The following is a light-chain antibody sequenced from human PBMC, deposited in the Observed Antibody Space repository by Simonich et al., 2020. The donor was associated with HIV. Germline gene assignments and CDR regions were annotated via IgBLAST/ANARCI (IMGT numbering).Light chain of an antibody. Sequence: NFMLTQPHSVSASPGKTVTISCTRSSGNSASNYVQWYQLRPGSAPTTVIYEDNHRPSGVPDRFSGSIDSSSNSASLTISGLKTEDEADYYCQSYDRSNQRIFGGGTKLTVL. CDR3: QSYDRSNQRI. CDR1: SGNSASNY. CDR2: EDN. J-gene: IGLJ2*01. V-gene: IGLV6-57*03.